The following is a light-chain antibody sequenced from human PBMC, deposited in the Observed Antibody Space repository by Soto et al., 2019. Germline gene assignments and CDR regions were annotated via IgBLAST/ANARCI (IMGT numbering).Light chain of an antibody. Sequence: SYELTQPPSVSVAPGKTARITCGGNNIGTNNVHWYQQKPGQAPVLVIYYDNDRPSGIPERFSGSNSGNTATLTISRVEAGDEADYYCQVWDSSSDRVVFGGGTKVTVL. CDR2: YDN. CDR1: NIGTNN. J-gene: IGLJ2*01. CDR3: QVWDSSSDRVV. V-gene: IGLV3-21*04.